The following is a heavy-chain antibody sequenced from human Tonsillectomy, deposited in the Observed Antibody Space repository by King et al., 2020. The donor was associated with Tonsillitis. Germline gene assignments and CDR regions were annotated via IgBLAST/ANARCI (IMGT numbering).Heavy chain of an antibody. J-gene: IGHJ4*02. V-gene: IGHV3-23*04. CDR1: GFTFSSYA. Sequence: VQLVESGGGLVQPGGSLRLSCAASGFTFSSYAMSWVRQAPGKGLEWVSAISGGGGSTYYAESVKGRFTVSRDNSKNTLYLQMTSLRAEDTAVYYCAKPSAGIVVVAADFDYWGQGPLVTGSS. D-gene: IGHD2-15*01. CDR2: ISGGGGST. CDR3: AKPSAGIVVVAADFDY.